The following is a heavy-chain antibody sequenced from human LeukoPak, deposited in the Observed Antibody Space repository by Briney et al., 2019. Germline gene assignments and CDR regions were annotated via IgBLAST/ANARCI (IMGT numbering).Heavy chain of an antibody. CDR2: IWYDGSNK. CDR3: ARGTYYDILTGYYGYYYGMDV. D-gene: IGHD3-9*01. Sequence: PGGSLRLSCAASGFTFSSYGMRWVRQAPGKGLEWVAVIWYDGSNKYYADSVKGRFTISRDNSKNTMYLQMNSLRAEDTAVYYCARGTYYDILTGYYGYYYGMDVWGQGTTVTVSS. V-gene: IGHV3-33*01. J-gene: IGHJ6*02. CDR1: GFTFSSYG.